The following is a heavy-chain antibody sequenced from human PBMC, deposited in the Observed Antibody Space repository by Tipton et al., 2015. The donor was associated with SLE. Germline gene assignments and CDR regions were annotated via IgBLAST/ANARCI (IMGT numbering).Heavy chain of an antibody. V-gene: IGHV3-48*03. Sequence: GSLRLSCAASGFTFSSYEMNWVRQAPGKGLEWVSYISGSGSTIYYADSVKGRFTISRDNTKNSLYLQMNSLRAEDTAVYYCARDKYYGSGRYDYWGQGTLVTVSS. CDR1: GFTFSSYE. CDR3: ARDKYYGSGRYDY. J-gene: IGHJ4*02. CDR2: ISGSGSTI. D-gene: IGHD3-10*01.